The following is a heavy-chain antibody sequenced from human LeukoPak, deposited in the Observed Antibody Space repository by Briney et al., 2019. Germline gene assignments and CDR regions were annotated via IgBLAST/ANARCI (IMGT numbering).Heavy chain of an antibody. CDR1: GFTFSSSV. J-gene: IGHJ4*02. D-gene: IGHD2-15*01. V-gene: IGHV3-30*03. Sequence: PGRSLRLSCAASGFTFSSSVMHWVRQAPGKGLEWVAGISSDGNNKYYVDSVKGRFTISRDNSKNTLYLQMNSLRAEDTAVYYCARDRGGRSGLDDWGQGTLVTVSS. CDR2: ISSDGNNK. CDR3: ARDRGGRSGLDD.